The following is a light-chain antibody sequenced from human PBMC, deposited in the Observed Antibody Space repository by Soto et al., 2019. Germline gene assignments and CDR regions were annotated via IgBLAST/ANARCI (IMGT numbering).Light chain of an antibody. CDR2: AAS. CDR3: HQYGSAPRT. J-gene: IGKJ1*01. V-gene: IGKV3-20*01. CDR1: QFVNNRY. Sequence: DIVLTQSPGTLSLSPGERATLSCRASQFVNNRYLAWYQQRPGQAPRLLIYAASSRATGIPDRISGSGSGTDFTLTINRLEPEDFAAYYCHQYGSAPRTFGQGTKVDIK.